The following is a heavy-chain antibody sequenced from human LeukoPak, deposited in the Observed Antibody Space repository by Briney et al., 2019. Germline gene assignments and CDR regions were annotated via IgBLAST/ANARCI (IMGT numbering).Heavy chain of an antibody. V-gene: IGHV3-23*01. CDR3: ARESSWYEFDY. D-gene: IGHD6-13*01. CDR1: GFTFSSYA. Sequence: GGSLRLSCAASGFTFSSYAMSWVRQAPGKGLEWVSAISGSGGSTYYADSVKGRFTISRDNSKNTLYLQMNSLRAEDTALYHCARESSWYEFDYWGQGTLVTVSS. J-gene: IGHJ4*02. CDR2: ISGSGGST.